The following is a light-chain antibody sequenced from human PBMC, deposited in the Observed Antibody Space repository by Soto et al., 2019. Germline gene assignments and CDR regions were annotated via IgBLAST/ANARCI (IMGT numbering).Light chain of an antibody. CDR2: EVS. V-gene: IGLV2-14*01. CDR1: SSDVGGYIY. Sequence: QSALTQPASVSGSPGQSITISCTGTSSDVGGYIYVSWYQQHPGKAPKLMIYEVSNRPSGVSNRFSGSKSGNTASLTISGLQAEDEADYYCSSYTSSANWVFGGGTKVTVL. CDR3: SSYTSSANWV. J-gene: IGLJ3*02.